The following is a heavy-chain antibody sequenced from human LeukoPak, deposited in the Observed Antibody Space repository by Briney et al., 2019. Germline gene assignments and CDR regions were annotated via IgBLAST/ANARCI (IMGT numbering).Heavy chain of an antibody. Sequence: PGGSLRLSCAASGFTFSKYAMSWVRQAPGKGLGWVSGISGSGSSTYYADSVKGRITISRDNSKNTLSLQMNSLRVEDTAMYYCAKDVRRCNGGCTWGQGTLVTVSS. D-gene: IGHD2-15*01. CDR1: GFTFSKYA. V-gene: IGHV3-23*01. CDR3: AKDVRRCNGGCT. J-gene: IGHJ5*02. CDR2: ISGSGSST.